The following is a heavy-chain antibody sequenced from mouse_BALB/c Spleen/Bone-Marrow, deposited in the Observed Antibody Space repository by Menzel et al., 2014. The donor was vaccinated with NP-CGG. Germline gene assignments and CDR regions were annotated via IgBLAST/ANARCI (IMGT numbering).Heavy chain of an antibody. V-gene: IGHV7-3*02. CDR3: ARDEKVRIYWYFDV. CDR1: GFTFTDYY. CDR2: IRNKANGYTT. J-gene: IGHJ1*01. Sequence: EVQLQESGGGWVQPGGSLRLSCATSGFTFTDYYMSWVRQPPGKALEWLGFIRNKANGYTTEYSASVKDRFTISRDNAQSILYLQMNTLRAEDSATYYCARDEKVRIYWYFDVWGAATTVTVSS. D-gene: IGHD2-14*01.